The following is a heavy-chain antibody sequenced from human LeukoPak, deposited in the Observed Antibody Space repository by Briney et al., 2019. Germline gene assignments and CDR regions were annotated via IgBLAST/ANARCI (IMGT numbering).Heavy chain of an antibody. D-gene: IGHD1-1*01. CDR1: GFTVSSNY. CDR3: AREDARRARYPGPYYYYGMDV. V-gene: IGHV3-66*01. J-gene: IGHJ6*02. Sequence: PGGSLRLSCAASGFTVSSNYMSWVRQAPGKGLERVSVNDSGGSTYYADSVKGRFTISRDNSKNTLYLQMNSLRAEDTAVYYCAREDARRARYPGPYYYYGMDVWGQGTTVTVSS. CDR2: NDSGGST.